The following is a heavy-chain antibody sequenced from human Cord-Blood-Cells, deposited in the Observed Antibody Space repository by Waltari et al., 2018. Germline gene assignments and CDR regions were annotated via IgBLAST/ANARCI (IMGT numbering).Heavy chain of an antibody. J-gene: IGHJ4*02. CDR3: AKGAYRGSYYKVDY. Sequence: EVQLLESGGGLVQPGGSLSLACAASGFTFSSYAMSWVRQAPGKGLEWVSAISGSGGSTYYADSVKGRFTISRDNSKNTLYLQMNSLRAEDTAVYYCAKGAYRGSYYKVDYWGQGTLVTVSS. CDR1: GFTFSSYA. D-gene: IGHD3-10*01. CDR2: ISGSGGST. V-gene: IGHV3-23*01.